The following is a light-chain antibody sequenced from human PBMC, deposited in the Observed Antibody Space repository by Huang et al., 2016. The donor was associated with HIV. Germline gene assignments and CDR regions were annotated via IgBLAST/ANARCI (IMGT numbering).Light chain of an antibody. J-gene: IGKJ2*01. V-gene: IGKV1-33*01. CDR1: QDINNY. CDR3: QQYDNLRLYT. Sequence: DIQMTQSPSSLSASVGDRVTITCQASQDINNYLNWYQQKPGKAPKLLIYDASNLETGVPSRFSGSGSGTDFTLTISSLQPEDIATYYCQQYDNLRLYTFGQGTKLDIK. CDR2: DAS.